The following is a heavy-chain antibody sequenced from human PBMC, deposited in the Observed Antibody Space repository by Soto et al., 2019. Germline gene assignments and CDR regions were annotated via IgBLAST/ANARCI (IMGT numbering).Heavy chain of an antibody. Sequence: TSGTLSLPFAVPWGSLSRGGFSRGLVPQRPGKGLEWIGYIYHSGSTYYNPSLKSRVTISVDRSKNQFSLKLSSVTAADTAVYYCARSSGVRGSYGMDVWGQGTTVTVSS. CDR3: ARSSGVRGSYGMDV. CDR1: WGSLSRGGFS. J-gene: IGHJ6*02. D-gene: IGHD3-10*01. V-gene: IGHV4-30-2*01. CDR2: IYHSGST.